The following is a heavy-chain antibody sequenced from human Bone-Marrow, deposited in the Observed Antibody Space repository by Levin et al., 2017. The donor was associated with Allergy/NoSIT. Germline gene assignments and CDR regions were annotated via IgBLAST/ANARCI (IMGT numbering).Heavy chain of an antibody. J-gene: IGHJ5*02. V-gene: IGHV4-38-2*02. CDR3: ARESGSATTSNWFAP. CDR1: GYSITSGYY. D-gene: IGHD3-10*01. CDR2: MFHSGST. Sequence: SETLSLTCSVSGYSITSGYYWGWIRQTPGKGLEWVASMFHSGSTFYNPSLKSRVTVSVDKSKNHFSLKLNSVTAADTAVYFCARESGSATTSNWFAPWGQGTLVIVSS.